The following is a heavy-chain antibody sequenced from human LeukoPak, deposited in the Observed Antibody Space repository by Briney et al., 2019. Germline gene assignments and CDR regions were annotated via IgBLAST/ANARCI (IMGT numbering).Heavy chain of an antibody. V-gene: IGHV4-59*11. D-gene: IGHD1-26*01. J-gene: IGHJ5*02. CDR2: VYYRGST. CDR1: GHSISSHF. CDR3: ARRWATTDYYNVLEP. Sequence: SETMSLTSTVYGHSISSHFCTWIRQPPGKGLEFIGYVYYRGSTYYNTSLKSRVTISVDTSKNQFSLNLNSVTTADTAVYYCARRWATTDYYNVLEPWGQGTLVTVSS.